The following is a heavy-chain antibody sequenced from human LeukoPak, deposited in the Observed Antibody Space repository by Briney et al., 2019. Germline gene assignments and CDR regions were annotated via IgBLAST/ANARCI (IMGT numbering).Heavy chain of an antibody. CDR1: GFTFSSYA. CDR3: AKPARTDYADY. V-gene: IGHV3-23*01. J-gene: IGHJ4*02. D-gene: IGHD1-14*01. Sequence: GGSLRLSCAASGFTFSSYAMSWVRQAPGKGLEWVSGFSDGGGSTLYADSVKGRFTISRDNSKNTLYLQMNSLRAEDTAVYYCAKPARTDYADYWGQGTLVTVSS. CDR2: FSDGGGST.